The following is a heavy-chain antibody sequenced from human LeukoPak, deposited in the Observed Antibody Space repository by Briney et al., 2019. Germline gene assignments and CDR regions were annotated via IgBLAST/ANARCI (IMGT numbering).Heavy chain of an antibody. J-gene: IGHJ4*02. CDR3: ARLDFWSGFVFDY. CDR1: GGSISSYY. V-gene: IGHV4-59*08. CDR2: IYYSGST. D-gene: IGHD3-3*01. Sequence: SETLSLTCTVSGGSISSYYWSWIRQPAGKGLEWIGYIYYSGSTNYNPSLKSRVTISVDTSKNQFSLKLSSVTAADTAVYYCARLDFWSGFVFDYWGQGTLVTVSS.